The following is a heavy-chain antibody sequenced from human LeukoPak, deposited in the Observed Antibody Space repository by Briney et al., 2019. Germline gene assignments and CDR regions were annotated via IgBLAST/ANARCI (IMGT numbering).Heavy chain of an antibody. D-gene: IGHD3-22*01. J-gene: IGHJ4*02. V-gene: IGHV4-61*01. CDR1: GGSVSSGSYY. Sequence: PSETLSLTCTVSGGSVSSGSYYWSWIRQPPGKGLEWIGYIYYSGSTSYNPSLKSRVTISVDTSKNRFSLRLSSVTAADTAVYYCARAAGYDSSGYRRGYFDYWGQGTLVTVSS. CDR2: IYYSGST. CDR3: ARAAGYDSSGYRRGYFDY.